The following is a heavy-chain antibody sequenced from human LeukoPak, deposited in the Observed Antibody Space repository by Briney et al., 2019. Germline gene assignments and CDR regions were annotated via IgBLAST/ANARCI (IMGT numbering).Heavy chain of an antibody. V-gene: IGHV1-69*13. CDR3: ASFYGSGSYYLWSAFDY. CDR1: GGTFSSYA. Sequence: ASVKVSCKASGGTFSSYAISWVRQAPGQGLEWMGGIIPIFGTANYAQKFQGRVTITADESTSTAYMELSSLRSEDTAVYYCASFYGSGSYYLWSAFDYWGQGTLVTVSS. J-gene: IGHJ4*02. D-gene: IGHD3-10*01. CDR2: IIPIFGTA.